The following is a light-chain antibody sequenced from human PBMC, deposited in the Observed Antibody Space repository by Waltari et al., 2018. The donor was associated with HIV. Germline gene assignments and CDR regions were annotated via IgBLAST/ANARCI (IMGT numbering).Light chain of an antibody. CDR3: QQRSNWPPIT. CDR2: DAS. Sequence: EIVLTQSPGTLSLSPGARATLSCRASQSVSNYLAWYQQKPGQAPRLLIYDASNRVTGIPARFSGSGSGTDFTLTISSLEPEDFAVYYCQQRSNWPPITFGQGTRLEIK. J-gene: IGKJ5*01. V-gene: IGKV3-11*01. CDR1: QSVSNY.